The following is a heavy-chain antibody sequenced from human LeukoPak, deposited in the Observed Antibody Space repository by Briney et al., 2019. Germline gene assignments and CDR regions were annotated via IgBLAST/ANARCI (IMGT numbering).Heavy chain of an antibody. CDR1: GYTFTSYY. CDR2: INPSGGST. Sequence: ASVKVSCKASGYTFTSYYMHWVRQAPGQGLEWMGIINPSGGSTSYAQKFQGRVTMTRHTSIKTAYMELNSLRSDDTAVYYCARSPDYSRFDYWGQGTRVTVSS. V-gene: IGHV1-46*01. J-gene: IGHJ4*02. CDR3: ARSPDYSRFDY. D-gene: IGHD4-11*01.